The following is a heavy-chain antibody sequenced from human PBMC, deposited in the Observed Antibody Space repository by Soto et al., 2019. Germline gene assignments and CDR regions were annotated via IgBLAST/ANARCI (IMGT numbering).Heavy chain of an antibody. CDR2: ISYDGSNK. J-gene: IGHJ6*01. V-gene: IGHV3-30*03. CDR1: GFTFSNYG. CDR3: ARDLDVVVVVSATSGMDV. Sequence: QVHLVESGGGMIQPGRSLRLSCAASGFTFSNYGMHWVRQAPGKGLEWVAGISYDGSNKYYVDSVKGRFTLSRDNSKNTLSLQMISLRDEDTAVYYCARDLDVVVVVSATSGMDVWGQGTTVTVSS. D-gene: IGHD2-15*01.